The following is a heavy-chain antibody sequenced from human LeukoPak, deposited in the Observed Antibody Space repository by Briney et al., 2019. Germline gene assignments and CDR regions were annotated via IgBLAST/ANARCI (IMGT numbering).Heavy chain of an antibody. CDR1: GFTFSSYS. D-gene: IGHD3-10*01. CDR3: ARGGPRSGYYYGSGSYGFDP. J-gene: IGHJ5*02. V-gene: IGHV3-48*04. Sequence: GGSLRLSCAASGFTFSSYSMNWVRQAPGKGLEWVSYISSSSSTIYYADSVKGRFTISRDNAKNSLYLQMNSLRAEDTAVYYCARGGPRSGYYYGSGSYGFDPWGQGTLVTVSS. CDR2: ISSSSSTI.